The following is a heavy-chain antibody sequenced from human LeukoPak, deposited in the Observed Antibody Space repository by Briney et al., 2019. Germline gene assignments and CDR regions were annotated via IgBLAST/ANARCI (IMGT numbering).Heavy chain of an antibody. CDR1: GYSFTSYW. J-gene: IGHJ3*02. Sequence: GESLKISCKGSGYSFTSYWIGWVRQMPGKGLEWMGIIYPGDSDTRYSPSFQGQVTISADKSISTAYLQWSSLKASDTAMYYCARRLIVGATQDAFDIWGHGTMVTVSS. CDR3: ARRLIVGATQDAFDI. D-gene: IGHD1-26*01. V-gene: IGHV5-51*01. CDR2: IYPGDSDT.